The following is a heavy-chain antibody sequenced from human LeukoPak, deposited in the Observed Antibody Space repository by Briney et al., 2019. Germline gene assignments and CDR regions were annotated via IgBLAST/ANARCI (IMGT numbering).Heavy chain of an antibody. CDR3: TRTVLDCKNGVCYDY. V-gene: IGHV1-18*01. Sequence: ASVKVSCKASGYTFTSYGISWVRQAPGQGLEWMGRISAYNGNTIYAQKLQGRVTVTTDTSTSTAYMELRSLGSDDTAVYYCTRTVLDCKNGVCYDYWGQGTLVTVSS. CDR1: GYTFTSYG. CDR2: ISAYNGNT. J-gene: IGHJ4*02. D-gene: IGHD2-8*01.